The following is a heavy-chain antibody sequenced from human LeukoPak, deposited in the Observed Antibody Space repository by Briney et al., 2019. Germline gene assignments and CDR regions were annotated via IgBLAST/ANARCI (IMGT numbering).Heavy chain of an antibody. CDR3: ARPQGGGSLAAFDI. V-gene: IGHV4-34*01. CDR1: GGSISSYY. CDR2: INHSGST. J-gene: IGHJ3*02. Sequence: SETLSLTCTVSGGSISSYYWSWIRQPPGKGLEWIGEINHSGSTNYNPSLKSRVTISVDTSKNQFSLKLSSVTAADTAVYYCARPQGGGSLAAFDIWGQGTMVTVSS. D-gene: IGHD2-15*01.